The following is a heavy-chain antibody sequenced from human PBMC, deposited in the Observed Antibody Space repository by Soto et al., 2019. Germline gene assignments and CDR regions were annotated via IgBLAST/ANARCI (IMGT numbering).Heavy chain of an antibody. CDR2: ISAYNGNT. V-gene: IGHV1-18*01. J-gene: IGHJ5*02. CDR1: GYTFSSYG. CDR3: ARDRIPHVLRYFAWLSPHGTNWFDP. Sequence: QVQLVQSGAEVKKPGASVKVSCKASGYTFSSYGISWVRQAPGQGLEWMGWISAYNGNTNYAQKPQGRVTMTTDTSTSTAYMELRSLRSDDTAVYYCARDRIPHVLRYFAWLSPHGTNWFDPWGQGTLVTVSS. D-gene: IGHD3-9*01.